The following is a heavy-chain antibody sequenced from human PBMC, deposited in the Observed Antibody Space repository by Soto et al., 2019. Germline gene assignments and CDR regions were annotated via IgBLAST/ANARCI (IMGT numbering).Heavy chain of an antibody. CDR2: IKQDGSEK. CDR1: GFTFSSYW. V-gene: IGHV3-7*01. D-gene: IGHD5-12*01. CDR3: ARGADGYNPPVDYYYYGMDV. Sequence: EVQLVESGGGLVQPGGSLRLSCAASGFTFSSYWMSWVRQAPGKGLEWVANIKQDGSEKYYVDSVKGRFTISRDNAKNSLYLQMNSLRAEDTAVYYCARGADGYNPPVDYYYYGMDVWGQGTTVTVSS. J-gene: IGHJ6*02.